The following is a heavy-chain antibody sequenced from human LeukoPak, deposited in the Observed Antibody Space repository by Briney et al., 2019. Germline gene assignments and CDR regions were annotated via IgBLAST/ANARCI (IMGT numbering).Heavy chain of an antibody. CDR1: GFTFSIYA. J-gene: IGHJ4*02. CDR3: AKSAYYDSSGFYREYYFDY. Sequence: PGGSLRLSCAASGFTFSIYAMSWVRQAPGKGLEWVSVIRDSGDNRYYADAVKGRFTISRDNSKKTLHLQMNSLRAEDTAVYYCAKSAYYDSSGFYREYYFDYWGQGTLVTVSS. V-gene: IGHV3-23*01. CDR2: IRDSGDNR. D-gene: IGHD3-22*01.